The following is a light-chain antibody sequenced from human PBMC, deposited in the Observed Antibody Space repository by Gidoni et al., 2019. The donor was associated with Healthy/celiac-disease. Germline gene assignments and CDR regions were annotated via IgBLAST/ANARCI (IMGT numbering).Light chain of an antibody. Sequence: DIQMTHSPSPRPAYVGDRVTITCRASQSISSWLAWYQQKPGKAPKLLIYKASSLESGVPSRFIGSGSGTEFTLTISSLQPDDFATYYCQQYNSYLYTFGQGSKLEIK. CDR1: QSISSW. J-gene: IGKJ2*01. CDR3: QQYNSYLYT. V-gene: IGKV1-5*03. CDR2: KAS.